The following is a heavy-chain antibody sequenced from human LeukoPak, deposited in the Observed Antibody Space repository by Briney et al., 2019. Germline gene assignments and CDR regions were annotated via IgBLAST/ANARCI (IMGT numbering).Heavy chain of an antibody. Sequence: SETLSLTCTVSGGSTSSNYWSWLRQPAGKGLDWIGRIYTSGSTNYNPSLKSRVTMSVDTSKNQFSLKLISVNAADTAVYYCARDVVGATTDAFDLWGQGTRVTVSP. J-gene: IGHJ3*01. D-gene: IGHD1-26*01. V-gene: IGHV4-4*07. CDR1: GGSTSSNY. CDR2: IYTSGST. CDR3: ARDVVGATTDAFDL.